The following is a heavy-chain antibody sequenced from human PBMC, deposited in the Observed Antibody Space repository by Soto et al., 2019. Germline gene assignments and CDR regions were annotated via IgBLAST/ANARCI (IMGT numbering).Heavy chain of an antibody. Sequence: VSLRLSCAASGFTFSSYSMNWVRQAPGKGLEWVSYISSSSSTIYYADSVKGRFTISRDNAKNSLYLQMNSLRDEDTAVYYCARGPATYYYDSSGFNWFDPWGQGTLVTVS. CDR2: ISSSSSTI. J-gene: IGHJ5*02. D-gene: IGHD3-22*01. CDR1: GFTFSSYS. CDR3: ARGPATYYYDSSGFNWFDP. V-gene: IGHV3-48*02.